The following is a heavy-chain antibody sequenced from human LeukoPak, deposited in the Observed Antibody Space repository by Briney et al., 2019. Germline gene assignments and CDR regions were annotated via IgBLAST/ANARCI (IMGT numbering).Heavy chain of an antibody. Sequence: ASVKVSCQASGYTFTSGYIHWVRQAPGQGLEWMGMINCDGGSTDYPQKFQGRVTMTTDTSTSTVYMELSSLTSEDMAVFYCGRHLSGYPPGGIGYWGQGTLVIVSS. V-gene: IGHV1-46*01. J-gene: IGHJ4*02. CDR1: GYTFTSGY. CDR3: GRHLSGYPPGGIGY. CDR2: INCDGGST. D-gene: IGHD3-9*01.